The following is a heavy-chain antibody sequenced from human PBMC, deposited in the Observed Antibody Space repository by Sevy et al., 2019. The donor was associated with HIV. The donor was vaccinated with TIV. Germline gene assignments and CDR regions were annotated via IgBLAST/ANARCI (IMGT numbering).Heavy chain of an antibody. J-gene: IGHJ4*02. CDR2: ISGSGGST. V-gene: IGHV3-23*01. CDR1: GFTFSSYA. D-gene: IGHD5-18*01. Sequence: GGSLRLSCAASGFTFSSYAMSWVRQAPGKGLEWVSAISGSGGSTYYADSVKGRFTISRDNSKNTLYLQMNSLRAEDTAVYYCARNWGQLWYLDYWGQGTLVTVSS. CDR3: ARNWGQLWYLDY.